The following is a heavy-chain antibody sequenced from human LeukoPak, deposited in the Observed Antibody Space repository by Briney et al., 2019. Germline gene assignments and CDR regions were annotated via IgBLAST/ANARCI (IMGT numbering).Heavy chain of an antibody. CDR3: ARDSMGSGY. V-gene: IGHV4-34*01. J-gene: IGHJ4*02. D-gene: IGHD3-10*01. CDR1: GGSFSGYY. CDR2: INHSGST. Sequence: SETLSLTCAVYGGSFSGYYWSWIRQPPGKGLEWIGEINHSGSTNYNPSLKSRVTISVDTSKNQFSLKLSSVTAADTAVYYCARDSMGSGYWGQGTLVTVSS.